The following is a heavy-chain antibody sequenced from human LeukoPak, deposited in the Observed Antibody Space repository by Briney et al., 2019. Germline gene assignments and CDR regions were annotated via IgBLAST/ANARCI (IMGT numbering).Heavy chain of an antibody. D-gene: IGHD1-26*01. CDR2: ISGSGGST. Sequence: GGSLRLSCAASGFTFSSYAMSWVRQAPGKGLEWVSAISGSGGSTYYADSVKGRFTISRDNSKNTLYLQMSSLRAEDTAVYYCARVVSGSSHFDDWGQGTLVTVSS. V-gene: IGHV3-23*01. CDR3: ARVVSGSSHFDD. CDR1: GFTFSSYA. J-gene: IGHJ4*02.